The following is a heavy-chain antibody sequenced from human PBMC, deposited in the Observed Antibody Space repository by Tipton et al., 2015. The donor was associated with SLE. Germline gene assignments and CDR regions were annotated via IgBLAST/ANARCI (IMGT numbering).Heavy chain of an antibody. CDR3: AREWQWLDY. Sequence: TLSLTCSVSGGSVSSGSYYWSWIRQPPGKGLEWIGYIYYSGSTNYNPSLKSRVTISVDTSKNQFSLKLSSVTAADTAVYYCAREWQWLDYWGQGTLVTVSS. D-gene: IGHD6-19*01. J-gene: IGHJ4*02. V-gene: IGHV4-61*01. CDR1: GGSVSSGSYY. CDR2: IYYSGST.